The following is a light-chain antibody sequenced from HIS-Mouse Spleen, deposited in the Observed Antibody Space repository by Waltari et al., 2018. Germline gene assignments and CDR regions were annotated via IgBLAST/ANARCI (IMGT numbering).Light chain of an antibody. CDR2: QDS. Sequence: SYELTQPPSVSVSPGQTASITRSGDKLGVKYACWYQQKPGQSPVLVIYQDSKRPSGIPERFSGSNSGNTATLTISGTQAMDEADYYCQAWDSSSYVFGTGTKVTVL. V-gene: IGLV3-1*01. J-gene: IGLJ1*01. CDR1: KLGVKY. CDR3: QAWDSSSYV.